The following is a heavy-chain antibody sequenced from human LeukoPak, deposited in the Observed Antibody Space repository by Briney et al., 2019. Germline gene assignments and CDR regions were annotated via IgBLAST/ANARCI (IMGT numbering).Heavy chain of an antibody. CDR1: GFTFSSYE. D-gene: IGHD3-16*01. CDR3: ARDGGYYYYYYMDV. J-gene: IGHJ6*03. CDR2: ISSSDSTI. V-gene: IGHV3-48*03. Sequence: GGSLRLSCAASGFTFSSYEMNWVRQPPGKGLEWVSYISSSDSTIYYADSVKGRFTISRDNAKNSLYLQMNSLRAEDTAVYYCARDGGYYYYYYMDVWGKGTTVTISS.